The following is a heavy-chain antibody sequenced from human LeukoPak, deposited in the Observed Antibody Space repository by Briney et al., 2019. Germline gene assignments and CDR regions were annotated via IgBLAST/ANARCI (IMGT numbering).Heavy chain of an antibody. D-gene: IGHD3-10*01. CDR3: ARHKPTGSYPLEL. Sequence: SETLSLTCTVPGGSISSYYWSWIRQPPGKGLEWIGHIYYTGSTNYNPSLRSRLTISLDTSTSQFSLRLSSVTAADTAVYYCARHKPTGSYPLELWGQGTLVTVSS. V-gene: IGHV4-59*08. CDR1: GGSISSYY. J-gene: IGHJ4*02. CDR2: IYYTGST.